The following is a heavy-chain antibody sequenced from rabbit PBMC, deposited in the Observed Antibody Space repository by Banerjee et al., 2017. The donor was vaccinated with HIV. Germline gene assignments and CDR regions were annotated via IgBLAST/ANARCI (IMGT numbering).Heavy chain of an antibody. CDR3: ATDAAGTLDYGMDL. J-gene: IGHJ6*01. CDR1: GFSFNNKYV. V-gene: IGHV1S40*01. D-gene: IGHD4-2*01. Sequence: QSLEESGGGLVQPGGTLKLSCKASGFSFNNKYVMCWVRQAPGKGLEWIACINSNTGNTVYASWAKGRFTFSRTSSTTVTLQMTSLTAADTATYFCATDAAGTLDYGMDLWGPGTLVTVS. CDR2: INSNTGNT.